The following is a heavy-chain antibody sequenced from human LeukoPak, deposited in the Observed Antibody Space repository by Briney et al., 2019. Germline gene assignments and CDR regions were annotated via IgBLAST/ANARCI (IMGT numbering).Heavy chain of an antibody. J-gene: IGHJ4*02. D-gene: IGHD3-10*01. CDR2: ISSGGSTT. CDR1: GFNFSSFW. CDR3: ARDDFWSDSAARPTYYYGSGYIDY. Sequence: GGSLRLSCAASGFNFSSFWMHWVRQVPGKGLMWVSRISSGGSTTTYADSVKGRFTVSRDDAKNTLFLQMTSLGAEDTAVYYCARDDFWSDSAARPTYYYGSGYIDYWGQGTLVTVSS. V-gene: IGHV3-74*01.